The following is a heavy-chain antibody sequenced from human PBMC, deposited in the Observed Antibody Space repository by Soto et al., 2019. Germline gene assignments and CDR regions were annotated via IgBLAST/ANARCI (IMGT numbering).Heavy chain of an antibody. CDR2: ISSSSSTI. CDR3: ARDVGSSSSPSRGWFDP. CDR1: GFTFSSYS. Sequence: PGGSLRLSCAASGFTFSSYSMNWVRQAPGKGLEWVSYISSSSSTIYYADSVKGRFTISRDNAKNSLYLQMNSLRDEDTAVYYCARDVGSSSSPSRGWFDPWGQGTLVTVSS. D-gene: IGHD6-6*01. J-gene: IGHJ5*02. V-gene: IGHV3-48*02.